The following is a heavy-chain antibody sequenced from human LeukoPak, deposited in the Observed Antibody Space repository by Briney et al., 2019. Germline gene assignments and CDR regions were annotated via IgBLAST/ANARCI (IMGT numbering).Heavy chain of an antibody. CDR1: GYTFTGYY. Sequence: GASVKVSCKASGYTFTGYYMHWVRQAPGQGLEWMGWINPNSGGTNYAQKFQGRVTMTRDTSISTAYMELSRLRSDDTAVYYCARGSWYYGSSGYRTGWFDPWGQGTLVTVSS. CDR2: INPNSGGT. D-gene: IGHD3-22*01. J-gene: IGHJ5*02. V-gene: IGHV1-2*02. CDR3: ARGSWYYGSSGYRTGWFDP.